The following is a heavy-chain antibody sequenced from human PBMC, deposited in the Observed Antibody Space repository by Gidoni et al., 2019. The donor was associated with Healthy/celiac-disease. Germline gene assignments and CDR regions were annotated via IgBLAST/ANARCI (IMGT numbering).Heavy chain of an antibody. D-gene: IGHD1-26*01. Sequence: QVQLVQSGAEVKKPGASVKVSCKASGYTFTSYYMPWVRQAPGQGLEWMGIINPTGGSTSYAQKFQGRVTMTWDTSTSTVYMELSSLRSEDTAVYYCAREGRVSGSYYEFDYWGQGTLVTVSS. J-gene: IGHJ4*02. CDR3: AREGRVSGSYYEFDY. V-gene: IGHV1-46*03. CDR2: INPTGGST. CDR1: GYTFTSYY.